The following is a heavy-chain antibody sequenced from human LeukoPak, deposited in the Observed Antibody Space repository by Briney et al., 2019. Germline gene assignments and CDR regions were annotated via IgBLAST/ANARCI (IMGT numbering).Heavy chain of an antibody. CDR1: GRSFSGYY. V-gene: IGHV4-34*01. CDR2: INHSGST. CDR3: ARESDIVVVPAASEYYFDY. J-gene: IGHJ4*02. Sequence: SETLSLTCAVYGRSFSGYYWSWIRQPPGKGLEWIGEINHSGSTNYNPSLKSRVTISVDTSKNQFSLKLSSVTAADTAVYYCARESDIVVVPAASEYYFDYWGQGTLVTVSS. D-gene: IGHD2-2*01.